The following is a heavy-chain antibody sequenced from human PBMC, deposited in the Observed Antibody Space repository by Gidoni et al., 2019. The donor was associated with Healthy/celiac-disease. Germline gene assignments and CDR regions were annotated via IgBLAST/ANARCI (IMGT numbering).Heavy chain of an antibody. J-gene: IGHJ4*02. CDR1: GGSFSGYY. D-gene: IGHD1-1*01. CDR3: ARFLERIRYFDY. Sequence: QVHLQQWCAGQLQPSETLSLTCAVHGGSFSGYYWSWIRQPPGKGLEWSGEINHSRSTNYNPSLKGRVTISVDTSKNQFSLKLSSVTAADTAVYYCARFLERIRYFDYWGQGTLVTVSS. V-gene: IGHV4-34*01. CDR2: INHSRST.